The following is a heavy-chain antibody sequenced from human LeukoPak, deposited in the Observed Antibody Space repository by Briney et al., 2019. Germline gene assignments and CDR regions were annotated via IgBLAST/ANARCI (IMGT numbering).Heavy chain of an antibody. CDR3: ARGRDGYNWAFDS. Sequence: SETLSLTCTVSGGSISSYYWGWIRQPPGKGLEWIGYIYYSGSTNYNPSLKSRVTISVDTSKNQFSLKLTSVTAADTAVYYCARGRDGYNWAFDSWGQGTLVTVSS. J-gene: IGHJ4*02. V-gene: IGHV4-59*12. CDR1: GGSISSYY. D-gene: IGHD5-24*01. CDR2: IYYSGST.